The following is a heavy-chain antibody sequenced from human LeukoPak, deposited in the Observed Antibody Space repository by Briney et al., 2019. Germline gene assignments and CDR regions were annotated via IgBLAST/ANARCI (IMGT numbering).Heavy chain of an antibody. CDR2: INPIFGTA. V-gene: IGHV1-69*05. D-gene: IGHD1-26*01. CDR3: AREPYSVSYPYNWFDP. CDR1: GGTFSSYA. Sequence: GASVKVSCKASGGTFSSYAISWVRQAPGQGLEWMGGINPIFGTANYAQKFQGRVTITTDESTSTAYMELSSLRSEDTAVYYWAREPYSVSYPYNWFDPWGQGTLVTVSS. J-gene: IGHJ5*02.